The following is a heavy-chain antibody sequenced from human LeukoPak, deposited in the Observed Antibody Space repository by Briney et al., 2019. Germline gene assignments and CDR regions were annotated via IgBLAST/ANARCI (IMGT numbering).Heavy chain of an antibody. Sequence: GGSLRLSCEASGFTFDDYGMRWVRPAPGGGLEWVSTISWNSASVGYVDSVKGRFTISRDNAKKTLYLQMNSLRPEDTALYYCAKDYGYSSSWYDYWGQGTLVTVSS. V-gene: IGHV3-9*01. CDR3: AKDYGYSSSWYDY. D-gene: IGHD6-13*01. CDR2: ISWNSASV. CDR1: GFTFDDYG. J-gene: IGHJ4*02.